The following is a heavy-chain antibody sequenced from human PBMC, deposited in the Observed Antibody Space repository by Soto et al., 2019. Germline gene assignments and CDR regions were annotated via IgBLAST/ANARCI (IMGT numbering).Heavy chain of an antibody. V-gene: IGHV3-30-3*01. CDR3: AREEFEDGRGHFDY. Sequence: GSLRLSCAASGFTFSTSVMHWGRQAPGKGLEWMAIISYGGVNKYYADSVKGRFTISRDISESTLYLQMNSLRTEDTAVYYCAREEFEDGRGHFDYWGQGTLVTVSS. D-gene: IGHD3-22*01. CDR1: GFTFSTSV. CDR2: ISYGGVNK. J-gene: IGHJ4*02.